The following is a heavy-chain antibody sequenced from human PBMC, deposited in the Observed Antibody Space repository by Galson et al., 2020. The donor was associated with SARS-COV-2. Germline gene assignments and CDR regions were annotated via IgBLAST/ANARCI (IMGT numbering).Heavy chain of an antibody. D-gene: IGHD1-26*01. V-gene: IGHV3-21*01. CDR2: ISSSSDYI. J-gene: IGHJ6*02. CDR1: GFPFNSYS. CDR3: AREAPWATFAMDV. Sequence: AGSLRLSCLVSGFPFNSYSMNWFRQAPGKGLAWVSAISSSSDYIYNADSVKGRFTISRDNAKNPLYLQMNSLRAEDTAVYYCAREAPWATFAMDVWGQVPTVTVSS.